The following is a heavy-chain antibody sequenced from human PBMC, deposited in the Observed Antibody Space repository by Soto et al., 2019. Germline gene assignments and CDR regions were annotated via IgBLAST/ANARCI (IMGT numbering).Heavy chain of an antibody. CDR2: ISGSGGST. J-gene: IGHJ6*04. Sequence: GGSLRLSCAASGFSFSSYAMSWVRQAPGKGLEWVSAISGSGGSTYYADSVKGRFTISRDNSKNTLYLQMNSLRAEDTAVYYRAKDTLDSYGWNYYYYGMDVWAKGTTVTVS. D-gene: IGHD5-18*01. V-gene: IGHV3-23*01. CDR3: AKDTLDSYGWNYYYYGMDV. CDR1: GFSFSSYA.